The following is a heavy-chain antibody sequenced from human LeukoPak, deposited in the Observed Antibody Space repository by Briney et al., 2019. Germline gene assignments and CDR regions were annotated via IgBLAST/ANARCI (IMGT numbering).Heavy chain of an antibody. Sequence: GGSLRLSCAASGFTFSSYAMHWVRQAPGKGLEWVAVISYDGSNKYYADSVKGRFTISRDNSNNTLYLQMNSLRAEDTAVYYCAKDAVWPPDIVVVPAAMPDYWGQGTLVTVSS. J-gene: IGHJ4*02. CDR1: GFTFSSYA. V-gene: IGHV3-30*04. D-gene: IGHD2-2*01. CDR2: ISYDGSNK. CDR3: AKDAVWPPDIVVVPAAMPDY.